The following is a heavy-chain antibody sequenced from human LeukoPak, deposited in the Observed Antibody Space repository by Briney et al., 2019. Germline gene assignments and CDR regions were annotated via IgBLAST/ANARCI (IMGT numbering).Heavy chain of an antibody. CDR1: GFTFSNAW. V-gene: IGHV3-15*01. J-gene: IGHJ3*02. CDR3: TTGYFDWLQTNDAFDI. CDR2: IKSKTDGGTT. Sequence: SGGSLRLSCAASGFTFSNAWMSWVRQAPGKGLEWVGRIKSKTDGGTTDYAAPVKGRFTISRDDSKNTLYLQMNSLKTEDTAVYYCTTGYFDWLQTNDAFDIWGQGTMLTVSS. D-gene: IGHD3-9*01.